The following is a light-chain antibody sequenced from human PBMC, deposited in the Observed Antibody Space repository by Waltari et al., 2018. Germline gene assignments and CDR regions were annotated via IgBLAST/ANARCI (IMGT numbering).Light chain of an antibody. J-gene: IGLJ2*01. CDR3: QSYDSSLGASV. CDR1: SSNIGTGYD. V-gene: IGLV1-40*01. Sequence: QSVLTQPPSVSGAPGQRVSISCTGSSSNIGTGYDVHWYQHLPGTAPKLLIYRNNNRPSGVPDRFAGSKSGTSASLAISGLYPEDEADYFCQSYDSSLGASVFGGGTKLTVL. CDR2: RNN.